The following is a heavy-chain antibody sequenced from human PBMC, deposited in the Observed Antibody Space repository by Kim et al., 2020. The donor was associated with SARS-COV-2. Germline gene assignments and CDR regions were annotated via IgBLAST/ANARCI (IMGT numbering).Heavy chain of an antibody. CDR3: ARDFFYSIDY. V-gene: IGHV3-74*03. CDR1: GFTFTPTW. Sequence: GGSLRLSCAASGFTFTPTWMHWVRQAPGKGLVWVSRITGDGTTTYAASVKGRFTISRDNAKNTLYLQMDNLRAEDTAVYYCARDFFYSIDYWGQGTLVS. D-gene: IGHD2-21*01. CDR2: ITGDGTT. J-gene: IGHJ4*01.